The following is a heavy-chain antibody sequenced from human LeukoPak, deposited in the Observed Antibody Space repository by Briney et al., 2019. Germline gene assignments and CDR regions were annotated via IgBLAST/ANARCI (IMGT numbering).Heavy chain of an antibody. D-gene: IGHD3-22*01. Sequence: SETLSLTCTVSGGSIRSYYWSWIRQPAGKGLEWIGRIYTSGSTNYNPSLKSRVTMSVDTSKNQFSLRLSSVTAADTAVYYCARATYYYDSSGYFPDYYYYGMDVWGQGTTVTVSS. CDR2: IYTSGST. V-gene: IGHV4-4*07. J-gene: IGHJ6*02. CDR1: GGSIRSYY. CDR3: ARATYYYDSSGYFPDYYYYGMDV.